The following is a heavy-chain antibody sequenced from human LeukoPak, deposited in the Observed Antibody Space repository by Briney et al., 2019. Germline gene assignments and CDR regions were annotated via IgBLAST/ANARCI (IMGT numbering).Heavy chain of an antibody. Sequence: ASVKVSCKASGYTFTGYYMHWGGQPPGKGLEGRGWTNPKRGGTNYAQKFQGRVTMTRDTSISTAYMELSRLRSDDTAVYYCARQGIYYNWNYGGPGDWFDPWGQGTLVTVSS. J-gene: IGHJ5*02. D-gene: IGHD1-7*01. CDR2: TNPKRGGT. CDR1: GYTFTGYY. CDR3: ARQGIYYNWNYGGPGDWFDP. V-gene: IGHV1-2*02.